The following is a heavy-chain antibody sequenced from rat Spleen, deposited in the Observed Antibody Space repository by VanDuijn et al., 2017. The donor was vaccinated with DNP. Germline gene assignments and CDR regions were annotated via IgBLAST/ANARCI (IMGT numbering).Heavy chain of an antibody. Sequence: EVKLVESGGGLVQPGRSLKLSCAASGFNFNDYWMGWVRQAPWKGLEWIGEINKDSRTIKYTPSLKDKFTISRDNAQNTLYLQMSKLGSEDTAVYYCVREGTGVDYWGQGVLVTVSS. CDR3: VREGTGVDY. V-gene: IGHV4-2*01. CDR2: INKDSRTI. CDR1: GFNFNDYW. D-gene: IGHD1-4*01. J-gene: IGHJ2*01.